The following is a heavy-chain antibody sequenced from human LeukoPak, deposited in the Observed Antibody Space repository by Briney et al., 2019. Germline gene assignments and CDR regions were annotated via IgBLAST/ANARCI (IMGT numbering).Heavy chain of an antibody. CDR3: ARLAAGTKYYYYYMDV. Sequence: SETLSLTCAVYGGSFSGYYWSWIRQPPGKGLEWIGEINHSGSTNYSPSLKSRVTISVDTSKNQFSLKLSSVTAADTAVYYCARLAAGTKYYYYYMDVWGKGTTVTVSS. CDR2: INHSGST. CDR1: GGSFSGYY. V-gene: IGHV4-34*01. J-gene: IGHJ6*03. D-gene: IGHD1-1*01.